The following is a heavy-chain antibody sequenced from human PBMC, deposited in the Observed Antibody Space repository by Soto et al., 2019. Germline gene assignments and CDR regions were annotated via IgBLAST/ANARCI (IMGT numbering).Heavy chain of an antibody. J-gene: IGHJ6*02. D-gene: IGHD3-3*01. CDR2: ISYDGSNK. CDR3: AKDGDFWSGYYTPTTYYYYYYGMDV. V-gene: IGHV3-30*18. CDR1: GFTFSSYG. Sequence: GGSLRLSCAASGFTFSSYGMHWVRQAPGKGLEWVAVISYDGSNKYYADSVKGRFTISRDNSKNTLYLQMNSLRAEDTAVYYCAKDGDFWSGYYTPTTYYYYYYGMDVWGQGTTVTVSS.